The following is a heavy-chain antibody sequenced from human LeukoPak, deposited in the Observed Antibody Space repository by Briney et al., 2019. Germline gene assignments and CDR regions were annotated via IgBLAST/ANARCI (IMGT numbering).Heavy chain of an antibody. D-gene: IGHD3-10*01. CDR2: INHSGST. J-gene: IGHJ5*02. CDR3: ARTFVVRGDNGWFDP. Sequence: SETLSLTCAVYGGSFSGYYWSWIRQPPGKGLEWIGEINHSGSTNYNPSLKSRVTISVDTSKNQFSLKLSSVTAADTAVYYCARTFVVRGDNGWFDPWGQGTLVTVSS. V-gene: IGHV4-34*01. CDR1: GGSFSGYY.